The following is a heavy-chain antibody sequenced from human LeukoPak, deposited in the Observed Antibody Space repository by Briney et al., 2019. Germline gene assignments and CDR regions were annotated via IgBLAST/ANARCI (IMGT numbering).Heavy chain of an antibody. D-gene: IGHD3-9*01. CDR3: SKEDFDL. J-gene: IGHJ1*01. V-gene: IGHV3-7*01. CDR1: GFSFSNYW. CDR2: IRQDGKEI. Sequence: GGSLRLSCAASGFSFSNYWMRWVRQAPGKGLGWLAAIRQDGKEIYYADSVKARFTISRDNTKKSVYLQMNRLRADDTAVYYCSKEDFDLWGQGSLVTVSS.